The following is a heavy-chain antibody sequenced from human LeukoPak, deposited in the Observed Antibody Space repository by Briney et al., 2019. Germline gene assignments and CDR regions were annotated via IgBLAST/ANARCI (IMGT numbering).Heavy chain of an antibody. Sequence: SETLSLTCAVSGYSISSGYYWGWIRQPPGKGLEWIGSIYHSGSTYCNPSLKSRVTISVDTSKNQFSLKLSSVTAADTAVYYCARLSSPWMGTARYYFDYWGQGTLVTVSS. CDR3: ARLSSPWMGTARYYFDY. J-gene: IGHJ4*02. CDR2: IYHSGST. CDR1: GYSISSGYY. V-gene: IGHV4-38-2*01. D-gene: IGHD7-27*01.